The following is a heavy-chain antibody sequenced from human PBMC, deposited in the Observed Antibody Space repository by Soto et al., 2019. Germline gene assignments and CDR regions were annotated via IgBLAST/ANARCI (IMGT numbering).Heavy chain of an antibody. V-gene: IGHV4-59*08. CDR3: ARQRVSSGWSDYFDY. CDR1: CDSIPSLH. CDR2: IYYSGST. D-gene: IGHD6-19*01. J-gene: IGHJ4*02. Sequence: SETPFLPCTVSCDSIPSLHWSWVRQPPGKGLVWIGYIYYSGSTDYTPSLKSRVTISVDTSKDQFSLKLSSVTAADTAVYYCARQRVSSGWSDYFDYWGQGALVTVSS.